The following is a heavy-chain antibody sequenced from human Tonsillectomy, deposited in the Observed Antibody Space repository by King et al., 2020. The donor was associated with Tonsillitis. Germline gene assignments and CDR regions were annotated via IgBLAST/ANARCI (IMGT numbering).Heavy chain of an antibody. J-gene: IGHJ6*03. Sequence: EVQLVESGGGLVQPGGSLRLSCAASGFTFSSYDMHWVRQATGKGLEWVSAIGTAGDTYYPGSVKGRFTISRENATNSLYHQMNSLRAGDTAVYYCARGLFTTHPNYYYYYYMDVWGKGTTVTVSS. CDR3: ARGLFTTHPNYYYYYYMDV. D-gene: IGHD1-1*01. CDR2: IGTAGDT. CDR1: GFTFSSYD. V-gene: IGHV3-13*04.